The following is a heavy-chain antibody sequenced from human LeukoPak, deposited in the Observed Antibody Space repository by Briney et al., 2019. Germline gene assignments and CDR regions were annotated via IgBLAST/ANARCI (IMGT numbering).Heavy chain of an antibody. CDR3: GKDAGTISWDDPLGY. CDR1: GFTFSTYW. V-gene: IGHV3-74*01. CDR2: SNSDGSIT. Sequence: GGSLTLSCAASGFTFSTYWMHWVRQGPGKGLLCVARSNSDGSITTYADSVKGRFTISRDNAKNTLYLQMNSLRPEDTAVYYCGKDAGTISWDDPLGYWGQGTLATVSS. J-gene: IGHJ4*02. D-gene: IGHD1-1*01.